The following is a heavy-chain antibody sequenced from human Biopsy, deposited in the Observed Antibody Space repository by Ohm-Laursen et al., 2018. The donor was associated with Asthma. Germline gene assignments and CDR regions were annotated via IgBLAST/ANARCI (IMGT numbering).Heavy chain of an antibody. J-gene: IGHJ6*02. V-gene: IGHV1-69*06. CDR1: GGTFGNYA. CDR3: ASPSSSREILYYYYNMDI. D-gene: IGHD6-13*01. Sequence: SVKVSCKTSGGTFGNYAISWVRQAPGLGLEWMGGISPVFGSTNIAQKFQGRVTISADIFTKTAYLEVSSLRSDDTAVYYCASPSSSREILYYYYNMDIWGQGTTVIVSS. CDR2: ISPVFGST.